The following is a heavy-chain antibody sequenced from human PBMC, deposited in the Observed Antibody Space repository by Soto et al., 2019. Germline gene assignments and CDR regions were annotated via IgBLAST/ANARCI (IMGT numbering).Heavy chain of an antibody. Sequence: QVQLQESGPGLVKPSQTLSLTCTVSGGSISSGDYYWSWIRQSPGKGLEWIGYIYYSGITYYNPSLKSRVTISVDTSKNQFSLKLSSVTAADTAVYYCAVYLQKSDRFDYWGQGTLVTVSS. J-gene: IGHJ4*02. D-gene: IGHD2-8*01. CDR3: AVYLQKSDRFDY. V-gene: IGHV4-30-4*01. CDR1: GGSISSGDYY. CDR2: IYYSGIT.